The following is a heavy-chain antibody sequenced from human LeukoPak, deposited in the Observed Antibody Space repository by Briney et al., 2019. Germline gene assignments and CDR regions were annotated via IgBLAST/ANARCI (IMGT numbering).Heavy chain of an antibody. CDR2: INLNSGGT. J-gene: IGHJ4*02. CDR1: GYTFTGYY. V-gene: IGHV1-2*02. D-gene: IGHD6-13*01. CDR3: ARVTPIKQQLPPEHDY. Sequence: GASVKVSCKASGYTFTGYYMHWVRQAPGQGLEWMGWINLNSGGTNYAQKFQGRVTMTRDTSISTAYMELSRLRSDDTAVYYCARVTPIKQQLPPEHDYWGQGTLVTVSS.